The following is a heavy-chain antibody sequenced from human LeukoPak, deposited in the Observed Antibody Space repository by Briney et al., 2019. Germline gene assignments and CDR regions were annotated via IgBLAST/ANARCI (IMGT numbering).Heavy chain of an antibody. D-gene: IGHD5-18*01. CDR3: ARGPRGYSYGPFLNGMDV. V-gene: IGHV4-34*01. CDR1: GGSFSGYY. J-gene: IGHJ6*02. CDR2: INHSGST. Sequence: KTSETLSLTCAVYGGSFSGYYWSWIRQPPGKGLEWIGEINHSGSTNYNPSLKSRVTISVDTSKNQFSLKLSSVTAADTAVYYCARGPRGYSYGPFLNGMDVWGQGTTVTVSS.